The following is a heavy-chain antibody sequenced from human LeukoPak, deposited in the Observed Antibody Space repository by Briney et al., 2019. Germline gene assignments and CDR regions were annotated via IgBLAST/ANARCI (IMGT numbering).Heavy chain of an antibody. CDR3: ARRPSFLRLYSAPGLWFDP. D-gene: IGHD2-15*01. J-gene: IGHJ5*02. Sequence: SETLSLTCTVSGGSISSYYWSWIRQPPGKGLEWIGYIYYSGSTNYNPSLKSRVTISVDTSKNQFSLKLSSVTAADTAVYYCARRPSFLRLYSAPGLWFDPWGQGTLVTVSS. CDR2: IYYSGST. V-gene: IGHV4-59*12. CDR1: GGSISSYY.